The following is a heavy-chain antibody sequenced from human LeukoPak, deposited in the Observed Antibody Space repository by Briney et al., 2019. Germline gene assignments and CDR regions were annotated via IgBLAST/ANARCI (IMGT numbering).Heavy chain of an antibody. D-gene: IGHD3-22*01. J-gene: IGHJ5*02. Sequence: ASVKVSCKASGYTFTGYYMHWVRQAPGQGLEWMGWISAYNGNTNYAQKLQGRVTMTTDTSTSTAYMELRSLRSDDTAVYYCARDRHYDSSGYYPWGQGTLVTVSS. V-gene: IGHV1-18*04. CDR1: GYTFTGYY. CDR3: ARDRHYDSSGYYP. CDR2: ISAYNGNT.